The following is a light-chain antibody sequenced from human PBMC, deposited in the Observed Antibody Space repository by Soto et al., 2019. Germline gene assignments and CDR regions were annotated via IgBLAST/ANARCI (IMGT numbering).Light chain of an antibody. V-gene: IGLV1-47*01. CDR2: RNN. CDR3: AAWDVSLREV. J-gene: IGLJ2*01. CDR1: SSNIGSNY. Sequence: QSVLTQPPSASGTPGQRVTISCSGSSSNIGSNYVYWYQQLPGTAPKLLIYRNNQRPSGVPDRFTGSKSGTSASLAISGLRSEDEADYYCAAWDVSLREVFGGGTKVTVL.